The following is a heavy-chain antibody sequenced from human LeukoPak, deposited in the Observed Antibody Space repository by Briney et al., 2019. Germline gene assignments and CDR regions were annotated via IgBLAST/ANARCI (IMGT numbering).Heavy chain of an antibody. CDR3: ARVSAYSPLLDS. CDR2: IIRSFVPA. D-gene: IGHD4-11*01. Sequence: ASVKVSCKASGGTFNTFAINWVRQAPGQGLEWMGGIIRSFVPANYAQKFLGRVTITTDESTGTAYMELSSLRSDDTAVYYCARVSAYSPLLDSWGQGTLVTVSS. J-gene: IGHJ4*02. V-gene: IGHV1-69*05. CDR1: GGTFNTFA.